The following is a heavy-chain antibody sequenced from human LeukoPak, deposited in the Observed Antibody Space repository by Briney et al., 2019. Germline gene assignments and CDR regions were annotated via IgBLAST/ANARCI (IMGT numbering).Heavy chain of an antibody. CDR2: IYGGGST. CDR1: GFTVSNSY. Sequence: GGSLRLSCAASGFTVSNSYMSWVRQAPGKGLAWVSVIYGGGSTFYADSVKGRFTISRDNVKNVLYLQMNSLRPEDTALYYCAKDLSSAITSALVLDVWGQGTTV. J-gene: IGHJ6*02. CDR3: AKDLSSAITSALVLDV. D-gene: IGHD3-22*01. V-gene: IGHV3-53*01.